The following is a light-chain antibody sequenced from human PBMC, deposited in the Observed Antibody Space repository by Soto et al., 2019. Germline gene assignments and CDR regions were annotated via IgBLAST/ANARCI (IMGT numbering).Light chain of an antibody. CDR1: QSISSY. J-gene: IGKJ3*01. Sequence: IRLTQSPSSLSASVGDRVTISCRASQSISSYLAWYQQKPGKAPKLLIYAASTLQSGVPSRFSGSGSGTDFTLTISCLQSEDFATYYCQQYYSYPFTFGPGTKVDIK. V-gene: IGKV1-8*01. CDR2: AAS. CDR3: QQYYSYPFT.